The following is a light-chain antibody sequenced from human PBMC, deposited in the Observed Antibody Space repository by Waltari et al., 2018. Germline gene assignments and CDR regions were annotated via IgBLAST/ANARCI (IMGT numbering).Light chain of an antibody. Sequence: EIVSTQSPATLSLSPGDTGTPSCRASQDISTDLAWYQHRPGQAPRLLMYDVFNRATGIPPRFSGSGSGTDFTLTISGLEPEDLAVYFCQQRSLWPRTFGPGTKVEI. J-gene: IGKJ1*01. CDR2: DVF. CDR3: QQRSLWPRT. V-gene: IGKV3-11*01. CDR1: QDISTD.